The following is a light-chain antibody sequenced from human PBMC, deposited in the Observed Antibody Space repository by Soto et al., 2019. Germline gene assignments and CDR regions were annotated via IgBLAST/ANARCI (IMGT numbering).Light chain of an antibody. CDR3: QQYNSWPPLT. CDR2: GAS. CDR1: QSVSSN. J-gene: IGKJ4*01. V-gene: IGKV3-15*01. Sequence: EIVMTQSPATLSVSPGERATLSCRASQSVSSNLAWYQQKPGQAPRLLIYGASTRATGIPARFSGSGSGTEFTPTISSRQSEDLAVYYCQQYNSWPPLTFGGGTKVEIK.